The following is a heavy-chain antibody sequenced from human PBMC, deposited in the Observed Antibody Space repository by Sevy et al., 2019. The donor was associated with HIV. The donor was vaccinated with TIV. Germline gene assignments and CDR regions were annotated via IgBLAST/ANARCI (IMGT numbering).Heavy chain of an antibody. D-gene: IGHD1-26*01. CDR2: VSYDGSNK. CDR3: AKDAQWELPYYYGMDV. Sequence: GGSLRLSCAASGFTFSSYVMHWVRQAPGKGPEWVAVVSYDGSNKDYADSVKGRFTISRDNSKNTLYLQMNSLRAEDTAVYYCAKDAQWELPYYYGMDVWGQGTTVTVSS. V-gene: IGHV3-30*04. CDR1: GFTFSSYV. J-gene: IGHJ6*02.